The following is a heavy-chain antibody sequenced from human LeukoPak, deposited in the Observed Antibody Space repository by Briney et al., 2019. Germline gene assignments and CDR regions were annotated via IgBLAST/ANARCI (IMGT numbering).Heavy chain of an antibody. Sequence: GGSLRLSCAASGFTFSSYAMSRVRQAPGKGLEWVSAISGSGGSTYYADSVKGRFTISRDNAKNSLYLQMNSLRAEDTAVYYCARAHDYGDFWGYWGQGTLSPSPQ. CDR1: GFTFSSYA. V-gene: IGHV3-23*01. J-gene: IGHJ4*02. CDR3: ARAHDYGDFWGY. D-gene: IGHD4-17*01. CDR2: ISGSGGST.